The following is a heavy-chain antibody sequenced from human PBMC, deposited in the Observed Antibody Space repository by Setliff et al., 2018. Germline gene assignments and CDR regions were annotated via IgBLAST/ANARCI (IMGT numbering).Heavy chain of an antibody. J-gene: IGHJ6*03. D-gene: IGHD6-19*01. CDR2: INRRGST. Sequence: SETLSLTCTVSGGSVNSGYDNWNWLRQPAGKGLEWIGHINRRGSTNFTPSLKSRVTISLDTSKNQFSLNLTSVTAADTAVYYCARASSGWYSAYYYYMDVWGKGTTFTVSS. V-gene: IGHV4-61*09. CDR1: GGSVNSGYDN. CDR3: ARASSGWYSAYYYYMDV.